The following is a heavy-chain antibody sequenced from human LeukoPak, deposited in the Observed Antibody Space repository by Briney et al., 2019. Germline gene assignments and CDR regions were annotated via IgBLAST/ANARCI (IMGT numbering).Heavy chain of an antibody. V-gene: IGHV4-4*07. D-gene: IGHD3-3*01. J-gene: IGHJ6*03. Sequence: SETLSLTCTVSGGSISSYYWSWIRQPAGKGLEWIGRIYTSGSTNYNPSLKSRVTMSVDTSKNQFSLKLSSVTAADTAVYYCARVESGYSFRHYYYYMDVWGKGTTATVSS. CDR3: ARVESGYSFRHYYYYMDV. CDR2: IYTSGST. CDR1: GGSISSYY.